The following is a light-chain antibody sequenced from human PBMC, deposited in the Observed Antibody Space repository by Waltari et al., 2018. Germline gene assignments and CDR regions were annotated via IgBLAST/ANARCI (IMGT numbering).Light chain of an antibody. J-gene: IGKJ2*01. CDR2: AAS. V-gene: IGKV1-39*01. Sequence: DIQMTQSPSSLSASVGDRVTISCRAIQTISSYLNWYQQKPGKAPKLLIYAASSLQSGVPSRFSGSGSGTDFTLTISSLQPEDFATYYCQQSCSTPYTFGQGTKLEIK. CDR3: QQSCSTPYT. CDR1: QTISSY.